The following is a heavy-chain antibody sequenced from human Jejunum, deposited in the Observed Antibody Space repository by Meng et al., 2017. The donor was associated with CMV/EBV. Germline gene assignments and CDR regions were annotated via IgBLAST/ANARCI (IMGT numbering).Heavy chain of an antibody. Sequence: VQLQESGPGLVKPSETRSLTCTVSGGSISDYYWSWIRQPAGKGLEWIGRIYSNGATNYNPSLKSRVTMSVDTSKNQFSLKLSSVTAADTAVYFCARDMHREVVIQDYWGQGTLVTVSS. CDR3: ARDMHREVVIQDY. J-gene: IGHJ4*02. CDR2: IYSNGAT. D-gene: IGHD3-10*01. CDR1: GGSISDYY. V-gene: IGHV4-4*07.